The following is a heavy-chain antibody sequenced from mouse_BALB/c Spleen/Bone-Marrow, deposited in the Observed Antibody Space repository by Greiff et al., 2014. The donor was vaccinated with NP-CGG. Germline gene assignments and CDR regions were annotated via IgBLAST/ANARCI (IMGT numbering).Heavy chain of an antibody. CDR3: TRFITTGAMDY. Sequence: VQLQESGPGQVAPSQSLSITCTVSGFSLSRYSVHWVRQPPGKGLEWLGVIWGGGSTDYNLGLKSRLSISKDNSKSQVFLKMNSLQTDDTAMYYCTRFITTGAMDYWGQGTSVTDSS. CDR2: IWGGGST. CDR1: GFSLSRYS. J-gene: IGHJ4*01. V-gene: IGHV2-6-4*01. D-gene: IGHD1-1*01.